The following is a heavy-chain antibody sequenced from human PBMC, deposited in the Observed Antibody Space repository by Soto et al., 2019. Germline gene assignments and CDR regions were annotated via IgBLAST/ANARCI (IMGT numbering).Heavy chain of an antibody. Sequence: QVQLVQSGAEVKKPGASVKVSCKASGYTFTSYDINWVRQATGQGLEWMGWMNPNSGNTGYAQKFQGRVTMTRNTSISTAYMELSSLTSEYTAVYYCARGTVTTFRYSYFNGLAVWGQGTTVTVSS. CDR3: ARGTVTTFRYSYFNGLAV. V-gene: IGHV1-8*01. D-gene: IGHD4-4*01. J-gene: IGHJ6*02. CDR1: GYTFTSYD. CDR2: MNPNSGNT.